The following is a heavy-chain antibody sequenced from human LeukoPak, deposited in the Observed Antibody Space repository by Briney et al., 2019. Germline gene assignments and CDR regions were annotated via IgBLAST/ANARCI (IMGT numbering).Heavy chain of an antibody. CDR1: GYNFSNSW. CDR3: ARPYCGGDCD. Sequence: GESLKISCKGSGYNFSNSWIGWVRQMPGKGLEWMGIIYPGDSDTRYSPSFQGQVTISADKSISTAYLQWSSLKASDTAMCYCARPYCGGDCDWGQGTLVTVSS. V-gene: IGHV5-51*01. CDR2: IYPGDSDT. D-gene: IGHD2-21*01. J-gene: IGHJ4*02.